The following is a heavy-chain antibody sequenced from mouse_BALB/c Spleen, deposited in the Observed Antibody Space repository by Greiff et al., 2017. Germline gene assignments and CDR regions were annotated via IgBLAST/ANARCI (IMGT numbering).Heavy chain of an antibody. V-gene: IGHV5-12-2*01. J-gene: IGHJ3*01. D-gene: IGHD4-1*01. CDR1: GFTFSSYT. CDR2: ISNGGGST. Sequence: EVKLVESGGGLVQPGGSLKLSCAASGFTFSSYTMSWVRQTPEKRLEWVAYISNGGGSTYYPDTVKGRFPISIDNAKNTLYLQMSSLKSEETAMYYCARRDWAWLGYGGQGTLVTVS. CDR3: ARRDWAWLGY.